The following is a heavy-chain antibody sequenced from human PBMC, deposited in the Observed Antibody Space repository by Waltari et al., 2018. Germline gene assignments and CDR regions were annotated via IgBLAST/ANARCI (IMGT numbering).Heavy chain of an antibody. CDR2: IYSGGST. J-gene: IGHJ4*02. V-gene: IGHV3-23*03. CDR3: AKDMANTNYYDSSGYYKNPYS. CDR1: GFTFSSYA. Sequence: EVQLLESGGGLVQPGGSLRLSCAASGFTFSSYAMSWVRQAPGTGLEWVSVIYSGGSTYYADSVKGRFTISRDNSKNTLYLQMNSLRAEDTAVYYCAKDMANTNYYDSSGYYKNPYSWGQGTLVTVSS. D-gene: IGHD3-22*01.